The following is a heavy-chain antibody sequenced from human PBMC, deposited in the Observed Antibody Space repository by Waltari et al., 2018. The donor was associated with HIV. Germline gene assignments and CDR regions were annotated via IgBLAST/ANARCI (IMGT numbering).Heavy chain of an antibody. V-gene: IGHV1-8*01. CDR2: MNPKSGNT. D-gene: IGHD1-1*01. J-gene: IGHJ6*02. Sequence: QVQLVQSGAEVKKPGASVKVSCKASGYTFTSYDINWVRQATGQGLEWMGWMNPKSGNTGYAQKFQGRVTMTRNTSISTAYMELSSLRSEDTAVYYCATLRTTDYYYGMDVWGQGTTVTVSS. CDR3: ATLRTTDYYYGMDV. CDR1: GYTFTSYD.